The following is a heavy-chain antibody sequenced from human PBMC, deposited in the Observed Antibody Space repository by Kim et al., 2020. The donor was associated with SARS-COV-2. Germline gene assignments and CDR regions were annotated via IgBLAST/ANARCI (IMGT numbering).Heavy chain of an antibody. J-gene: IGHJ6*03. D-gene: IGHD2-15*01. Sequence: SETLSLTCTVSGGSISSYYWSWIRQPPGKGLEWIGYIYYSGSTNYNPSLKSRVTISVDTSKNQFSLKLSSVTAADTAVYYCARVSIGYCSGGSCYSGHYYYYYMDVWGKGTTDTVSS. V-gene: IGHV4-59*01. CDR2: IYYSGST. CDR1: GGSISSYY. CDR3: ARVSIGYCSGGSCYSGHYYYYYMDV.